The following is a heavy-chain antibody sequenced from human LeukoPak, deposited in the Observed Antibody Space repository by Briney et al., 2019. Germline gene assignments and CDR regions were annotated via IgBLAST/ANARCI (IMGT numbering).Heavy chain of an antibody. Sequence: GGSLRLSCAASGFTFSSYAMSWVRQAPGKGLEWVSAISGSGGSTYYADSVKGRFTISRDNSKSPLYLQSNSLRAEDTAVYYCAKEGSSWPHFDYWGQGTLVTVSS. D-gene: IGHD6-13*01. V-gene: IGHV3-23*01. J-gene: IGHJ4*02. CDR3: AKEGSSWPHFDY. CDR1: GFTFSSYA. CDR2: ISGSGGST.